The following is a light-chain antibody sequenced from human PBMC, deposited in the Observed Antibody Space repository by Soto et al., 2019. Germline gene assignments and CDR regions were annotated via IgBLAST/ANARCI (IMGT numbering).Light chain of an antibody. V-gene: IGLV2-14*01. CDR2: QVS. J-gene: IGLJ1*01. CDR3: SSYTSNNTLV. Sequence: QSALTQPASVSGSPGQSITLSSTGTSSDIGDYWYVSWYQQSPGKAPKLMIFQVSNRPSGVSSRFSASKSGNTASLTISDLQTEDEAHYFCSSYTSNNTLVFGTGTKLTVL. CDR1: SSDIGDYWY.